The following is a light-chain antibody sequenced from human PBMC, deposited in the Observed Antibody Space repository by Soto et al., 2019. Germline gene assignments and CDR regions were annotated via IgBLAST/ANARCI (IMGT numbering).Light chain of an antibody. CDR3: QQSSNWLLT. J-gene: IGKJ4*01. CDR2: DAS. V-gene: IGKV3-11*01. Sequence: EIVLTQSPATLSLSPGERATLSCRASQSVSSYLAWYQQKPGQAPRLLIYDASNRATGIPARFSGSGSGTDFTLTISSLEPEDFAVSYCQQSSNWLLTFGGGTKVEIK. CDR1: QSVSSY.